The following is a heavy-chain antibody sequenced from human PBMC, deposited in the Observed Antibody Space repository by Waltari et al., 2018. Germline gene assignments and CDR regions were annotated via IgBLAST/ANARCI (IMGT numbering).Heavy chain of an antibody. Sequence: QVQLVQSGAEVKKPGASVKVSCKASGYTFTSYGISWVRQAPGQGLEWMGWISAYNGNTNYAQTLQGRVTMTTDTSTSTAYMELRSLRSDDTAVYYCARDRDRGVDPSNASDYWGQGTLVTVSS. J-gene: IGHJ4*02. V-gene: IGHV1-18*01. D-gene: IGHD3-10*01. CDR2: ISAYNGNT. CDR3: ARDRDRGVDPSNASDY. CDR1: GYTFTSYG.